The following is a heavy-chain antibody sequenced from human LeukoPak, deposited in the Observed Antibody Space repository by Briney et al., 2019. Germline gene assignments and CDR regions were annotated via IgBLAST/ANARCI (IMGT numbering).Heavy chain of an antibody. CDR1: GYTFTGYY. V-gene: IGHV1-2*02. CDR3: ARDKQQLRFYYYYYGMDV. D-gene: IGHD6-13*01. J-gene: IGHJ6*02. CDR2: INPNSGGT. Sequence: ASVKVSCKASGYTFTGYYMHWVRQAPGQGLEWMGWINPNSGGTNYAQKFQGRVTMTRDTSISTAYMELSRLRSDDTAVYYCARDKQQLRFYYYYYGMDVWGQGTTVTVSS.